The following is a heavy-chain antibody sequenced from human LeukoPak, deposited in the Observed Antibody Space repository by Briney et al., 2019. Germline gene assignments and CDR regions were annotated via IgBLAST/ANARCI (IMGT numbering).Heavy chain of an antibody. V-gene: IGHV3-23*01. CDR2: ISGSGAST. J-gene: IGHJ3*02. CDR1: GFTFSTNA. Sequence: GGSLRLSCLTSGFTFSTNAMSWVRQAPGKGLEWISGISGSGASTYYADSVKGRFTISRDNSKNTLYLQMNSLRAEDTAVYYCAKDPEMATLDGDIWGQGTMVTVSS. D-gene: IGHD5-24*01. CDR3: AKDPEMATLDGDI.